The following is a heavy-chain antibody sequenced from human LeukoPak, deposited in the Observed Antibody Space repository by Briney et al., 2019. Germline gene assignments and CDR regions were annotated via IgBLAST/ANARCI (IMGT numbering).Heavy chain of an antibody. D-gene: IGHD3-9*01. CDR1: GGSISSYY. Sequence: SETLSLTCTVSGGSISSYYWSWIRQPPGKGLEWIGYIYYSGSTYYNPSLKSRVTISVDTSKNQFSLKLSSVTAADTAVYYCASTYYDILTGSEDYYFDYWGQGTLVTVSS. CDR3: ASTYYDILTGSEDYYFDY. J-gene: IGHJ4*02. V-gene: IGHV4-59*06. CDR2: IYYSGST.